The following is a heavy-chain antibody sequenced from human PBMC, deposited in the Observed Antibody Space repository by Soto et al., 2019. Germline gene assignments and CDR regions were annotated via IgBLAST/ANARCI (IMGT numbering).Heavy chain of an antibody. Sequence: ASVKVSCKASGGTLTNFINYPINWVRQAPGQGLEWMGGIVPNIGTVNYAQKFQGRVTITADESTSTAYMELSSMRSEDTAVYYCASGYCSSTSCLVGWFDPWGQGTLVTVSS. CDR3: ASGYCSSTSCLVGWFDP. CDR2: IVPNIGTV. D-gene: IGHD2-2*03. J-gene: IGHJ5*02. V-gene: IGHV1-69*13. CDR1: GGTLTNFINYP.